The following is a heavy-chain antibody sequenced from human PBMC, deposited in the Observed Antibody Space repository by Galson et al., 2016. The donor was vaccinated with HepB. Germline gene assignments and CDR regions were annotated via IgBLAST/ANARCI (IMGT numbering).Heavy chain of an antibody. D-gene: IGHD2-8*01. CDR3: AHKGVLQSCTNGAEAAPCTGSFDA. J-gene: IGHJ3*01. CDR1: GFSLTTTRVG. V-gene: IGHV2-5*02. CDR2: IYWDGDY. Sequence: ALVKPTQTLTLTCTFSGFSLTTTRVGVGWIRQPPGKALEWLALIYWDGDYRYSPSLKNRLTITKDTSKNQVVLTMTNMDPVDTATYYCAHKGVLQSCTNGAEAAPCTGSFDAWGQVTRVTVSS.